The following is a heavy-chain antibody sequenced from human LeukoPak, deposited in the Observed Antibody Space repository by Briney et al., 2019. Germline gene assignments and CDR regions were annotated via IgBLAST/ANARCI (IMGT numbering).Heavy chain of an antibody. CDR2: ISSSGSTI. V-gene: IGHV3-48*03. J-gene: IGHJ4*02. D-gene: IGHD4-17*01. CDR3: ARLRDRRNFDY. CDR1: GFTFSSYE. Sequence: PGGSLRLSCAASGFTFSSYEMNWVRQAPGKGLEWVSYISSSGSTIYHADSVKGRFTISRDNAKNSLYLQMNSLRAEDTAVYYCARLRDRRNFDYWGQGTLVTVSS.